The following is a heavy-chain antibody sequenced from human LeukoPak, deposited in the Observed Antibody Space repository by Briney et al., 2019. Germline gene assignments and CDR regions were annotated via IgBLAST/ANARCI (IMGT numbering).Heavy chain of an antibody. V-gene: IGHV4-30-4*01. CDR2: IYYSGST. CDR1: GGSFSGYY. D-gene: IGHD3-10*01. CDR3: ARGSGLDYYGSGSYYTLNY. J-gene: IGHJ4*02. Sequence: PSETLSLTCAVYGGSFSGYYWSWIRQPPGKGLEWIGYIYYSGSTYYNPSLKSRVTISVDTSKNQFSLKLSSVTAADTAVYYCARGSGLDYYGSGSYYTLNYWGQGTLVTVSS.